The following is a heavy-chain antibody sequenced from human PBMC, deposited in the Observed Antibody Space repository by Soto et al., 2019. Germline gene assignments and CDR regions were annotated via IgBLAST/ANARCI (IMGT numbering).Heavy chain of an antibody. Sequence: HGESLKISCKGSGYSFTSYWIGWVRQMPGKGLEWMGIIYPGDSDTRYSPSFQGQVTISADKSISAAYLQWSSLKASDTAMYYCAKLELPSDYYYGMDVWGQGTTVTVSS. D-gene: IGHD1-7*01. CDR1: GYSFTSYW. V-gene: IGHV5-51*01. J-gene: IGHJ6*02. CDR3: AKLELPSDYYYGMDV. CDR2: IYPGDSDT.